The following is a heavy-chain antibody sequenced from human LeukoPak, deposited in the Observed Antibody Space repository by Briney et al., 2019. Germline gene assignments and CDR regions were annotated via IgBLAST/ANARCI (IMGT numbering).Heavy chain of an antibody. CDR2: INPNSGGT. D-gene: IGHD6-13*01. Sequence: GASVKVSCKASGYTFTGYYMHWVRQAPGQGLEWMGWINPNSGGTNYAQKFQGRVTMTRDTSISTAYMELSRLRSDDTAVYYCASSRAYSSSWYWAFDIWGQGTMVPVSS. V-gene: IGHV1-2*02. CDR1: GYTFTGYY. CDR3: ASSRAYSSSWYWAFDI. J-gene: IGHJ3*02.